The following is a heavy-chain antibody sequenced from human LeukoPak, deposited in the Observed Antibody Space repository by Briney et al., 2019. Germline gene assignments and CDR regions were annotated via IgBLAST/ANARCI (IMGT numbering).Heavy chain of an antibody. J-gene: IGHJ4*02. CDR1: GGPFSGYY. D-gene: IGHD3-10*01. V-gene: IGHV4-34*01. CDR2: INHSGST. CDR3: ARGRYGSGSYYDDY. Sequence: SETLSLTCAVYGGPFSGYYWSWIRQPPGKGLEWIGEINHSGSTNYNPSLKSRVTISVDTSKNQFSLKLSSVTAADTAVYYCARGRYGSGSYYDDYWGQGTLVTVSS.